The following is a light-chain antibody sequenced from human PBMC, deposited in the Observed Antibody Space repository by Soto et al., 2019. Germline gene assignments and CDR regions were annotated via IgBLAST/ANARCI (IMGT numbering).Light chain of an antibody. V-gene: IGLV1-40*01. J-gene: IGLJ2*01. Sequence: QPVLTQPPSVSGAPGQRVTISCTGSSSNIGAGYDVHWYQQLPGTAPKLLIYGNSNRPSGVPDRFSGSKSGTSACLAITGLQAEDEADYYCQSYDSSLSGSIFGGGTKLTVL. CDR3: QSYDSSLSGSI. CDR1: SSNIGAGYD. CDR2: GNS.